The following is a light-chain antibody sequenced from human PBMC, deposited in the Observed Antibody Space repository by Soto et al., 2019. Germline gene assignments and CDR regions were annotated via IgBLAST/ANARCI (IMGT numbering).Light chain of an antibody. CDR3: HQATMFPFT. Sequence: DIQMTQSPSSVSASIGDRVTITCRASQHINTWLAWYQQKPGKAPNLLIYAASSLQSGVPTRFSGSGSGTDFTLTISRLQPEDIATYYWHQATMFPFTFGGGTKVEI. V-gene: IGKV1-12*02. J-gene: IGKJ4*01. CDR1: QHINTW. CDR2: AAS.